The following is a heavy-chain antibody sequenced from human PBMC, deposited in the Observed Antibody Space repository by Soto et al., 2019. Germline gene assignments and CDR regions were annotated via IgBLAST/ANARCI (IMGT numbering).Heavy chain of an antibody. Sequence: QVQLVQSGAEVKKPGASVKVSCKASGYTFTSYGISWVRQAPGQGLEWMGWISAYNGNTNYAQKLQGRVTMTTDTSTNTAYMELRSLRSDDTAVYYCARVGFWYNWNVTPLRWFDPWGQGTLVTVSS. D-gene: IGHD1-1*01. V-gene: IGHV1-18*01. CDR1: GYTFTSYG. CDR3: ARVGFWYNWNVTPLRWFDP. CDR2: ISAYNGNT. J-gene: IGHJ5*02.